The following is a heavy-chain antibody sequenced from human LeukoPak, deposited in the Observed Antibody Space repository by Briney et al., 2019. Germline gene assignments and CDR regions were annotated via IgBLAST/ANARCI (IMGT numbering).Heavy chain of an antibody. J-gene: IGHJ3*02. V-gene: IGHV3-48*01. CDR3: ARGVDYYDSSGPDI. CDR2: ISSSSSTI. Sequence: GGSLRLSCAASGFTFSSYSMNWVPQAPGKGLEWVSYISSSSSTIYYADSVKGRFTISRDNAKNSLYLQMNSLRAEDTAVYYCARGVDYYDSSGPDIWGQGTMVTVSS. D-gene: IGHD3-22*01. CDR1: GFTFSSYS.